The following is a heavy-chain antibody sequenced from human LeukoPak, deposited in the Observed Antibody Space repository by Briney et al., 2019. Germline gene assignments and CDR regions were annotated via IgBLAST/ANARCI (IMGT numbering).Heavy chain of an antibody. D-gene: IGHD3-9*01. J-gene: IGHJ4*02. CDR2: ISTSGRT. V-gene: IGHV4-4*07. CDR1: GGSISSYY. CDR3: ARDYYDLLTGYYRFDY. Sequence: SETLSLTCTVSGGSISSYYWSWIRQPAGKGLEWIGHISTSGRTNYNTSLKSRVTMSVDASKNQLSLKVSSVTAADTAVYYCARDYYDLLTGYYRFDYWGQGTLVTVSS.